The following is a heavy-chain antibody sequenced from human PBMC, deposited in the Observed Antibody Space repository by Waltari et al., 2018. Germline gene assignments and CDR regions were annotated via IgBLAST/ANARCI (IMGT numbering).Heavy chain of an antibody. CDR3: AREPSPDSSGYFYYYMDV. Sequence: EVQLVESGGGLVQPGGSLRLSCEASGFTFSRYWMHWVRQAPGKGLVWVSRINSYGSGTIYADSVKGRFTISRDNAKNTLYLQLNSLRVEDTAVYYCAREPSPDSSGYFYYYMDVWGKGTTVTVSS. J-gene: IGHJ6*03. D-gene: IGHD3-22*01. V-gene: IGHV3-74*01. CDR2: INSYGSGT. CDR1: GFTFSRYW.